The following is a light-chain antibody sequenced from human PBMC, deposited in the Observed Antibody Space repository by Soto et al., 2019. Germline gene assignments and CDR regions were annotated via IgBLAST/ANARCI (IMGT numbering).Light chain of an antibody. Sequence: DIVMTQSPDSLAVSLGERATINCKSSQSVLYTSNNKNYLAWYQKKPGQPPKLLIYWASTRESGVPDRFSASGFGTDFALTISSLQAEDVVVYYCQQYYGTPHTFGQGTKLEI. V-gene: IGKV4-1*01. J-gene: IGKJ2*01. CDR3: QQYYGTPHT. CDR1: QSVLYTSNNKNY. CDR2: WAS.